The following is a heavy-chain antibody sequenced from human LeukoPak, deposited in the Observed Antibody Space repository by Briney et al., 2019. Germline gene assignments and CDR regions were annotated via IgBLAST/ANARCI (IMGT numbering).Heavy chain of an antibody. Sequence: PGGSLRLSCAASGFTFSSYAMTWVRQAPGKGLEWVSAISGSGGSTYYADSVKGRFTISRDNSKNTLYLQMNSLRAEDTAVYYCATPQPDIYYYYYGMDVWGQGTTVTVSS. V-gene: IGHV3-23*01. D-gene: IGHD1-14*01. J-gene: IGHJ6*02. CDR3: ATPQPDIYYYYYGMDV. CDR1: GFTFSSYA. CDR2: ISGSGGST.